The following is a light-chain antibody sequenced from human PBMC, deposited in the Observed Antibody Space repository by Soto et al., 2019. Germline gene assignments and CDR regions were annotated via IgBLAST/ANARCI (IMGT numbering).Light chain of an antibody. Sequence: QSALTQPASVSGSPGQSITISCTGTSNDIGGYNYVSWYQQHPGKAPKLMISEVSNRPSGVSNRFSGSKSDNTASLTISGLQAEDEADYYCSSYTSFSTYVFGTGTKLTVL. J-gene: IGLJ1*01. CDR3: SSYTSFSTYV. CDR1: SNDIGGYNY. V-gene: IGLV2-14*01. CDR2: EVS.